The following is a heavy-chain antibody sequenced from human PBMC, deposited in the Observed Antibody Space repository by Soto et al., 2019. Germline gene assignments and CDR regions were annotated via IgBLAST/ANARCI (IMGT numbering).Heavy chain of an antibody. CDR1: GFTFSNAW. CDR2: IKSKTDGGTT. CDR3: TTSDTNISFVF. Sequence: EVQLVESGGGLVKPGGSLRLSCAASGFTFSNAWMNWVRQAPGKGLEWVGRIKSKTDGGTTDYAAPVKGRFTISRDVSKNTLYLQTNSLESEDTAVYYCTTSDTNISFVFGGQGTLVTVSS. V-gene: IGHV3-15*07. D-gene: IGHD3-10*02. J-gene: IGHJ4*02.